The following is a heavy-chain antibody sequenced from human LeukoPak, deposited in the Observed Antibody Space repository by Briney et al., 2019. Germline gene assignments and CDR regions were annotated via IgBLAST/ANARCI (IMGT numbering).Heavy chain of an antibody. CDR2: MQSSGNS. J-gene: IGHJ4*02. CDR1: GDSISTYH. V-gene: IGHV4-59*01. CDR3: ARDKRHSYGRYFDH. Sequence: PPETLSLTCSVSGDSISTYHWNWIRKSPGKGLEWIAFMQSSGNSNYNPSLKSRVTMFVDTSKNQFVLNLRSVTAADTGVYYCARDKRHSYGRYFDHWGQGMLVTVSS. D-gene: IGHD5-18*01.